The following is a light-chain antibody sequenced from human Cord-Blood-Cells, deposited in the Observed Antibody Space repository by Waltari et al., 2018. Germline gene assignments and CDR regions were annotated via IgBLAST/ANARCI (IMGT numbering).Light chain of an antibody. CDR1: QSISSY. CDR3: QQSYSTPWT. CDR2: AAS. J-gene: IGKJ1*01. Sequence: DIQMTQSPSSLSASVGDRVTITCRASQSISSYLNWYQKKPGKAPKLLIYAASSLQSGVPSRISGSGSGTDFTLTISSLQPEDFATYYCQQSYSTPWTFGQGTKVEIK. V-gene: IGKV1-39*01.